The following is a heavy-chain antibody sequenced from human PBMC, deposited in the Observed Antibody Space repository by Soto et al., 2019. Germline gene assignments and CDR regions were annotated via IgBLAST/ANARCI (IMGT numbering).Heavy chain of an antibody. CDR2: IYYSGST. CDR3: ARVRRLLLDAFDI. D-gene: IGHD3-22*01. J-gene: IGHJ3*02. V-gene: IGHV4-59*01. Sequence: SETLSLTCTVSGGSISSYYWSWIRQPPGKGLEWIGYIYYSGSTNYNPSLKGRVTISVDTSKNQFSLKLSSVTAADTAVYYCARVRRLLLDAFDIWGQGTMVTVSS. CDR1: GGSISSYY.